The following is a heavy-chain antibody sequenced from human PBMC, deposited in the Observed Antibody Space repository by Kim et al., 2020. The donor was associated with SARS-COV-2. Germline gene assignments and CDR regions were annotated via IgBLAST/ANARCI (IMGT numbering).Heavy chain of an antibody. CDR2: ISAYNGNT. Sequence: ASVKVSCKASGYTFTSYGISWVRQAPGQGLEWMGWISAYNGNTNYAQKLQGRVTMTTDTSTSTAYMELRSLRSDDTAVYYCARHRLYYYDSSGYDIWGQGTLVTVSS. V-gene: IGHV1-18*01. CDR3: ARHRLYYYDSSGYDI. D-gene: IGHD3-22*01. J-gene: IGHJ4*02. CDR1: GYTFTSYG.